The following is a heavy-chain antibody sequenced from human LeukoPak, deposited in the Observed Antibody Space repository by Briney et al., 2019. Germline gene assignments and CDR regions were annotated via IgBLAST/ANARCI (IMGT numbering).Heavy chain of an antibody. CDR2: IYYSGST. Sequence: SETLSLTCSVSGGSISSTSCYWGWIRQPPGKGLEWIGSIYYSGSTYYNPSLKSRVTISVDTSKNQFSLKLSSVTAADTAVYYCARVWNGDFPDYWGQGTLVTVSS. D-gene: IGHD4-17*01. J-gene: IGHJ4*02. V-gene: IGHV4-39*07. CDR1: GGSISSTSCY. CDR3: ARVWNGDFPDY.